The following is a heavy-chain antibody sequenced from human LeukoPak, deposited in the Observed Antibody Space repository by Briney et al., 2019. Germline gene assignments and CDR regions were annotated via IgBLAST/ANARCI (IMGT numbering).Heavy chain of an antibody. D-gene: IGHD3-9*01. CDR1: GFTFSSYA. CDR2: ISGSGGST. Sequence: GGSMRLSCAASGFTFSSYAMGWVRQAPGKGLEWVSGISGSGGSTYYPDSVKGRFTISRDNSKNTLYLQMNSLRAEDTAVYYCAKWVSFDWFPIDYWGQGTLVSVSS. J-gene: IGHJ4*02. CDR3: AKWVSFDWFPIDY. V-gene: IGHV3-23*01.